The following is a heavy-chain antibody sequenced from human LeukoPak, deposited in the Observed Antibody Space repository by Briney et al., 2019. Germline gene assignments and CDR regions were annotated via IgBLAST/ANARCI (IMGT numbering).Heavy chain of an antibody. D-gene: IGHD4-17*01. CDR2: INHSGST. V-gene: IGHV4-34*01. Sequence: SETLSLTCAVYGGSFSGYYWIWIRQPPGKGREGIGEINHSGSTNYNPSLESRVTISVDTSKNQFSLKLSSVTAADTAVYYCARRNCHPYGRPPDYWGQGTLVTVSS. CDR1: GGSFSGYY. J-gene: IGHJ4*02. CDR3: ARRNCHPYGRPPDY.